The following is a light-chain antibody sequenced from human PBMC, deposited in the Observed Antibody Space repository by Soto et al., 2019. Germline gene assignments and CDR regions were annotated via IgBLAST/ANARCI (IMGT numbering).Light chain of an antibody. CDR2: DAS. CDR1: QSISSW. J-gene: IGKJ1*01. Sequence: DIHMTQSPSTLSASVGYSVTITCRASQSISSWLAWYQQKQGKAPKLLIYDASSLESGVPSRFSGSGYGTEFNLTITSLQTDDFATYYCQQYNSYPWTFGQGTKVDIK. CDR3: QQYNSYPWT. V-gene: IGKV1-5*01.